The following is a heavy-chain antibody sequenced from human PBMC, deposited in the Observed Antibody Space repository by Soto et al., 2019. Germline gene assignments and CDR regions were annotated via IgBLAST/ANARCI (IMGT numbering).Heavy chain of an antibody. J-gene: IGHJ6*02. CDR2: IYHSGST. V-gene: IGHV4-30-2*01. Sequence: SETLPLTCAVSGGYISSGGYSWTWIRQPPGKGLEWIGYIYHSGSTYYNPSLKSRVTISVDRSKNQFSLKLSSVTAADTAVYYCARVPDVWGQGTTVTVSS. CDR3: ARVPDV. CDR1: GGYISSGGYS.